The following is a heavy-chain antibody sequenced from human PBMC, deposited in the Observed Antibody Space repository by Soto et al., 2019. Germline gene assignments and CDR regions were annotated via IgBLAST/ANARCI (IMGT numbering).Heavy chain of an antibody. CDR3: AKDIVRYTYGACDY. CDR1: GFTFSSYG. J-gene: IGHJ4*02. CDR2: ISYDGSNK. V-gene: IGHV3-30*18. D-gene: IGHD5-18*01. Sequence: QVQLVESGGAVVQPGKSLRLSCAASGFTFSSYGMYWVRQAPGKGLEWVAAISYDGSNKYHADSVKGRFTISRDNSKNPLYLQMNSLRAEETAVYYCAKDIVRYTYGACDYWGQGALVTVSS.